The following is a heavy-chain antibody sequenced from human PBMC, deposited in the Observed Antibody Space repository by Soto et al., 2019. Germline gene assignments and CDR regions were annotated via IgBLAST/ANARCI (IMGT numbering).Heavy chain of an antibody. CDR3: AREISGGGTLNWFDP. CDR2: VSPKSGGT. Sequence: ASVKVSCKASGYNFSDYYIHWVRQAPGQGLEWLGWVSPKSGGTNYAQKFKGRVTMTRDTSSNTVYMDLSGLKSDDTAVFYCAREISGGGTLNWFDPWGQGTLVTVS. CDR1: GYNFSDYY. J-gene: IGHJ5*02. D-gene: IGHD2-8*02. V-gene: IGHV1-2*02.